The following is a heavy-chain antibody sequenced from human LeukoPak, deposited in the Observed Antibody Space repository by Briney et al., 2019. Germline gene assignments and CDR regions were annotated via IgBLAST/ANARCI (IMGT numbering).Heavy chain of an antibody. V-gene: IGHV3-30*14. CDR2: ISYDGSSK. J-gene: IGHJ3*02. CDR1: GFTFSSYA. D-gene: IGHD5-12*01. CDR3: ARARSGYDYGDAFDI. Sequence: GGSLRLSCAASGFTFSSYAMHWVRQAPGKGLEWVAVISYDGSSKYYADSVKGRFTISRDNSKNTLYLQMGSLRAEDMAVYYCARARSGYDYGDAFDIWGQGTMVTVSS.